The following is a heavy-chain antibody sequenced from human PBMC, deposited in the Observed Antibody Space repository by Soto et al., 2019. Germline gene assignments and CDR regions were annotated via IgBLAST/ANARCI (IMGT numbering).Heavy chain of an antibody. D-gene: IGHD2-15*01. J-gene: IGHJ4*02. CDR1: GFRFNEYG. V-gene: IGHV3-33*01. CDR3: ARWGCSGSNCNLNQRSFDL. Sequence: QVQLVESGGGVVQPGRSLRLSCAASGFRFNEYGMHWVRQAPGKGLEWVAVIWYDGSNKYYADSVRGRFTFSRDNSRNTMSLQMNSLRVEDTAIYYCARWGCSGSNCNLNQRSFDLWGQGTLVTVSS. CDR2: IWYDGSNK.